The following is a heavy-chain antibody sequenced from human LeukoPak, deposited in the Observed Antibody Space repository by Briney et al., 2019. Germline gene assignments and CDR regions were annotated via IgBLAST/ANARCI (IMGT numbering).Heavy chain of an antibody. CDR3: ARPSTTVDWYFDL. CDR1: GYPFLTYW. Sequence: RRGGSLQISCQGSGYPFLTYWIGWVRQLPGKGLEWMGIIYPGDSDTRYSPSFQGPVSISAGNSIRPASLQWSSLKASDTAIYYCARPSTTVDWYFDLWGRGTLVTVSS. J-gene: IGHJ2*01. D-gene: IGHD4-17*01. CDR2: IYPGDSDT. V-gene: IGHV5-51*01.